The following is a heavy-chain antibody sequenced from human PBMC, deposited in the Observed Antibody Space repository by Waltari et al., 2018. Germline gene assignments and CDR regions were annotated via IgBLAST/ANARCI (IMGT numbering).Heavy chain of an antibody. CDR1: GFTFSSYA. CDR3: AKDRPSGYDHDPFDY. Sequence: EVQLLESGGGLVQPGGSLRLSCAASGFTFSSYAMSWVRQAPGKGLEWASAISGSGGSTYYADSVKGRFTISRDKSKNTLYLQMNSLRAEDTAVYYCAKDRPSGYDHDPFDYWGQGTLVTVSS. V-gene: IGHV3-23*01. J-gene: IGHJ4*02. D-gene: IGHD5-12*01. CDR2: ISGSGGST.